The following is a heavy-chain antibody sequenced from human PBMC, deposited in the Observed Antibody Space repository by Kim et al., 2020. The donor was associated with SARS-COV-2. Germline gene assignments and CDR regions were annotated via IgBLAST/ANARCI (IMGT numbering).Heavy chain of an antibody. J-gene: IGHJ4*02. V-gene: IGHV1-46*01. CDR3: ARDWDSGYGG. D-gene: IGHD5-12*01. CDR2: RT. Sequence: RTGYAQKLKGRVTMTRGTSTSTVYMGLSNLRSEDTAVYYCARDWDSGYGGWGQGTLVTVSS.